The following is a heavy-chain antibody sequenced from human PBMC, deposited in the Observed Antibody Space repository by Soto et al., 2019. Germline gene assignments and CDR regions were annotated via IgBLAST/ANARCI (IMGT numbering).Heavy chain of an antibody. CDR2: MSGSGDDA. D-gene: IGHD3-3*01. Sequence: GGSLRLSCAASGFTFSNYGMSWVRQAPGKGLEWVSVMSGSGDDAYYADSVKGRFTISRDNSKNMLYLQMNSLRAEDTAVYFCAKKVTIYAVDPADYWGQGTQVTVSS. CDR1: GFTFSNYG. CDR3: AKKVTIYAVDPADY. J-gene: IGHJ4*02. V-gene: IGHV3-23*01.